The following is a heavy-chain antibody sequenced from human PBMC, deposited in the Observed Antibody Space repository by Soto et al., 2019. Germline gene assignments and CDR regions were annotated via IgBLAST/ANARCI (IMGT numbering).Heavy chain of an antibody. CDR2: INAGNGNT. J-gene: IGHJ4*02. D-gene: IGHD6-13*01. V-gene: IGHV1-3*01. Sequence: QVQLVQSGAEVKKPGASVKVSCKASGYTFTSYAMHWVRQAPGQRLEWMGWINAGNGNTKYSQKFQGRVTITRDTSACSAYLELSSLRSEDTAVYYGARGDSSSRYSLDYWGQGTLVTVSS. CDR1: GYTFTSYA. CDR3: ARGDSSSRYSLDY.